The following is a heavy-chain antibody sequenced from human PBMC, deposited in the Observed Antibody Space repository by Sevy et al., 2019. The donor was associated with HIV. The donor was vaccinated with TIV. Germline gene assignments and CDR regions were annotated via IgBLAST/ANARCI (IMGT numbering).Heavy chain of an antibody. J-gene: IGHJ4*02. CDR3: AKDGGYRSPSLAN. V-gene: IGHV3-23*01. Sequence: GGSLRLSCAASGFTFSTYWMTWVRQAPGKGLEWVSLISGSGGSTFYADSVKGRFTISRDNSKNTLYLQMNSLRADDTAVYYCAKDGGYRSPSLANWGQGTLVTVSS. CDR1: GFTFSTYW. D-gene: IGHD2-15*01. CDR2: ISGSGGST.